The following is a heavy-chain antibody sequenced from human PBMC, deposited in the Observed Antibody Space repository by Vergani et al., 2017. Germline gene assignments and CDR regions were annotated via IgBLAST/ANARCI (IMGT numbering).Heavy chain of an antibody. V-gene: IGHV3-21*01. CDR2: ISSSSSYI. D-gene: IGHD1-26*01. CDR1: GFTFSSYS. CDR3: ARESELLGYFDY. J-gene: IGHJ4*02. Sequence: EVQLVESGGGLVKPGGSLRLSCAASGFTFSSYSMNWVRQAPGKGLEWVSSISSSSSYIYYADSVEGRFTISRDNAKNSLYLQMNSLRAEDTAVYYCARESELLGYFDYWGQGTLVTVSS.